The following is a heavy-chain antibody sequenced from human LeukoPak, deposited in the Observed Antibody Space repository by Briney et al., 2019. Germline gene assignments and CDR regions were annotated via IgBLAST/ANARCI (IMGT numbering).Heavy chain of an antibody. D-gene: IGHD3-22*01. CDR3: ARGRNYDSSGYHPAGY. Sequence: GGSLRLSCAASGFSFSSYAMTWARQVPVKGLEWVSAISGDGTRTYYADSVKGRFTISRDNSKNTLYLQMNSLRAEDTAVYYCARGRNYDSSGYHPAGYWGQGTLVTVSS. V-gene: IGHV3-23*01. CDR1: GFSFSSYA. J-gene: IGHJ4*02. CDR2: ISGDGTRT.